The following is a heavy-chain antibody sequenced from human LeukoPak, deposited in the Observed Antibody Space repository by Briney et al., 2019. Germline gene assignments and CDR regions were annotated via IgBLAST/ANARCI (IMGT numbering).Heavy chain of an antibody. V-gene: IGHV4-34*01. D-gene: IGHD3/OR15-3a*01. J-gene: IGHJ6*03. Sequence: SETLSLTCAVYGGSFTKHQWSWIRQPPGKGLEWIGAINDGGSTNYNPSLKSRVTISVDTSKNQFSLKLSSVTAADTAVYYCARVDDYYYMDVWGKGTTVTVSS. CDR3: ARVDDYYYMDV. CDR1: GGSFTKHQ. CDR2: INDGGST.